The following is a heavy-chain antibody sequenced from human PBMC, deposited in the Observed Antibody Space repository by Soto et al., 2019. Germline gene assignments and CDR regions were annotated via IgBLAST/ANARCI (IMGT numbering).Heavy chain of an antibody. CDR3: AKDSLRYPRSYDYFDY. J-gene: IGHJ4*02. V-gene: IGHV3-23*01. D-gene: IGHD1-1*01. Sequence: PGGSLRLSCAASGFTFSSYAMSWVRQAPGKGLEWVSAISGSGGSTYYADSVKGRFTISRDNSKNTLYLQMNSLRAEDTAVYYCAKDSLRYPRSYDYFDYWGQGTLVTVSS. CDR1: GFTFSSYA. CDR2: ISGSGGST.